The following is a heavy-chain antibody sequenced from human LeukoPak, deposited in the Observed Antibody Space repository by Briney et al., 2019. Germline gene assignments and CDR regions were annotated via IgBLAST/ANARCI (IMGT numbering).Heavy chain of an antibody. Sequence: PGGSLRLSCAASGFTFSDYAVHWVRQAPGKGLEYVSGITSNGATTYYSHSVKGRFTISRDNSKSTLFLQMDSLRAEDMAVYYCARGDSSNWLGQDFDYWGQGALVTVSS. CDR2: ITSNGATT. V-gene: IGHV3-64*01. J-gene: IGHJ4*02. D-gene: IGHD6-13*01. CDR3: ARGDSSNWLGQDFDY. CDR1: GFTFSDYA.